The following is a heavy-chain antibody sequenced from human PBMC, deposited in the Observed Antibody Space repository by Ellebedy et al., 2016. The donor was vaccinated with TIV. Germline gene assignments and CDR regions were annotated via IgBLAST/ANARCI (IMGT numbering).Heavy chain of an antibody. CDR1: GFTFSSYA. CDR3: AKDGAFYGMDV. CDR2: ISGSGGST. J-gene: IGHJ6*02. V-gene: IGHV3-23*01. Sequence: GESLKISXAASGFTFSSYAMSWVRQAPGKGLEWVSAISGSGGSTYYADSVKGRFTISRDNAKNSLYLQMNSLRAEDTALYYCAKDGAFYGMDVWGQGTTVTVSS. D-gene: IGHD3-3*02.